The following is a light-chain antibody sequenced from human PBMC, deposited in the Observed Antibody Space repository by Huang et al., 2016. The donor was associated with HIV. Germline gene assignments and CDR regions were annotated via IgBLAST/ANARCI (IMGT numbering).Light chain of an antibody. CDR2: GTS. CDR1: QSVSGTY. CDR3: QQYGTSPPSLT. Sequence: ELVLTQSPGTLSLSPGGRATLSCRASQSVSGTYLAWYQQKPGQAPRLLIYGTSIRATGIPDRFSGSGSATDFTLTISGLEPEDFALYYCQQYGTSPPSLTFGGGTKVEIK. J-gene: IGKJ4*01. V-gene: IGKV3-20*01.